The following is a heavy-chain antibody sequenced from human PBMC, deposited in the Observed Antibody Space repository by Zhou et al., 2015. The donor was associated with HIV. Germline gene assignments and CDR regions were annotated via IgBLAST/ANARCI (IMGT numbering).Heavy chain of an antibody. J-gene: IGHJ4*02. CDR2: INPNSGNT. CDR3: ARDRESFWAAKGSSTMIVVVMTDALGD. V-gene: IGHV1-2*06. Sequence: QVQVVQSGPEVKKPGASVKVSCKASGYTFTDHYIHWVRQAPGQGPEWMGRINPNSGNTVYGQKFQGRVIMSRDTSISTVYMELNRLKSDDTAVYYCARDRESFWAAKGSSTMIVVVMTDALGDWGQGTLVSVSS. D-gene: IGHD3-22*01. CDR1: GYTFTDHY.